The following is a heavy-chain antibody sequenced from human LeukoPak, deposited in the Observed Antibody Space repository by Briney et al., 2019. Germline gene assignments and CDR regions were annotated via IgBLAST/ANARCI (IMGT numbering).Heavy chain of an antibody. CDR2: ISAYNGNT. CDR1: GYTFTSYG. V-gene: IGHV1-18*01. D-gene: IGHD3-22*01. CDR3: ARLVGNYYDSSGYYANYNFDY. J-gene: IGHJ4*02. Sequence: ASVKVFCKASGYTFTSYGISWVRQAPGQGLEWMGWISAYNGNTNYAQKLQGRVTMTTDTSTSTAYMELRSLRSDDTAVYYCARLVGNYYDSSGYYANYNFDYWGQGTLVTVSS.